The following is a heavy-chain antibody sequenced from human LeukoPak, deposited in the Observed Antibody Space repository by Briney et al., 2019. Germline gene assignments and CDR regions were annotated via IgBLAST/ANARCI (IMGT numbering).Heavy chain of an antibody. CDR1: GFTFSGYG. CDR2: ISYDESHK. D-gene: IGHD3-3*01. J-gene: IGHJ6*03. Sequence: PGGSLRLSCAASGFTFSGYGMHWVRQAPDKGLEWVAIISYDESHKYYGDSVRGRLTISRDNSKNTLYLQMNSLRAEDTAVYYCARATDFWSGSKNYYYYYYMDVWGKGTTVTVSS. CDR3: ARATDFWSGSKNYYYYYYMDV. V-gene: IGHV3-30*03.